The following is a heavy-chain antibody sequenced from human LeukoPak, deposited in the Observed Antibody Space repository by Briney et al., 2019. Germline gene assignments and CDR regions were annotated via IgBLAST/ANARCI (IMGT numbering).Heavy chain of an antibody. V-gene: IGHV4-4*07. CDR2: IYSSGST. CDR1: GGSITGYY. CDR3: ARDLYGYASDWHGGYYFDY. J-gene: IGHJ4*02. D-gene: IGHD2-2*01. Sequence: SETLSLTCSVSGGSITGYYWSWNRQPAGKGLEWIGRIYSSGSTNYNPSLKSRVTISVDRSKNQFSLKLDSVTAADTALYHCARDLYGYASDWHGGYYFDYWGQGTLVTVSS.